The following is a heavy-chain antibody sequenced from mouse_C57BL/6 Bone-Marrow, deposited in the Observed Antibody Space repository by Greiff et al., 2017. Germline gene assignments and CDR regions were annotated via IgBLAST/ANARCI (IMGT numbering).Heavy chain of an antibody. J-gene: IGHJ4*01. V-gene: IGHV1-19*01. CDR1: GYTFTDYY. CDR3: AREDYYGSSYVDYAMDY. Sequence: VQLQQSGPVLVKPGASVKMSCKASGYTFTDYYMNWVKQSHGKSLEWIGVINPYNGGTSYNQKFKGKATLTVDKSSSTAYMELNSLTSEDSAVYYCAREDYYGSSYVDYAMDYWGQGTSVTVSS. D-gene: IGHD1-1*01. CDR2: INPYNGGT.